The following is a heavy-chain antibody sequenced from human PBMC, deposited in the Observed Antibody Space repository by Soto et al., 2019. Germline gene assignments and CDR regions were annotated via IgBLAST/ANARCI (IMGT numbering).Heavy chain of an antibody. CDR3: ARNDSSGYYSFDY. D-gene: IGHD3-22*01. J-gene: IGHJ4*02. CDR2: IYYSGST. CDR1: GGSISSSSYY. Sequence: SETLSLTCTVSGGSISSSSYYWGWIRQPPGKGLEWIGSIYYSGSTYYNPSLKSRVTISVDTSKNQFSLKPSSVTAADTAVYYCARNDSSGYYSFDYWGQGTLVTVSS. V-gene: IGHV4-39*01.